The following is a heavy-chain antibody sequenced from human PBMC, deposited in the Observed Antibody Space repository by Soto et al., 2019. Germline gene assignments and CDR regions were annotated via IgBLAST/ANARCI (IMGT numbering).Heavy chain of an antibody. CDR2: MNPNSGNT. D-gene: IGHD3-9*01. CDR1: GYTFTNYD. Sequence: QVQLVQSGAEVKKPGASVKVSCKASGYTFTNYDINWVRHATGQGLEWMGWMNPNSGNTGSAQKFQGRVTMTRETSINTAYMELSSLRSDDTAVYYCVRLPDNVDVLTGRSGYNDYWGQGTLVTVSS. CDR3: VRLPDNVDVLTGRSGYNDY. J-gene: IGHJ4*02. V-gene: IGHV1-8*01.